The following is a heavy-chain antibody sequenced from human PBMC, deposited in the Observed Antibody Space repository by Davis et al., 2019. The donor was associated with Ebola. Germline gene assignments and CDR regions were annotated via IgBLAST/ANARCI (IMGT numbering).Heavy chain of an antibody. V-gene: IGHV3-11*06. Sequence: PGGSLRLSCAASGFTFSDYYMSWIRQAPGKGLEWVSYISSSSSYTNYADSVKGRFTISRDNAKNSLYLQMNSLRAEDTAVYYCARQGLYYDSSFDYWGQGTLVTVSS. CDR2: ISSSSSYT. J-gene: IGHJ4*02. D-gene: IGHD3-22*01. CDR3: ARQGLYYDSSFDY. CDR1: GFTFSDYY.